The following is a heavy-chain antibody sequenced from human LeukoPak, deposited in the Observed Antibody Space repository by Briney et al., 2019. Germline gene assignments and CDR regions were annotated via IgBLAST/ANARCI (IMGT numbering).Heavy chain of an antibody. V-gene: IGHV1-2*06. CDR1: GYTFTCYY. Sequence: GASVKVSCKASGYTFTCYYMHWVRQAPGQGLEWMGRINPNSGGTNYAQKFQGRVTMTRDTSISTAYMELSRLRSDDTAVYYCARVGRSVTVTYYYYYGMDVWGQGTTVTVSS. J-gene: IGHJ6*02. CDR3: ARVGRSVTVTYYYYYGMDV. D-gene: IGHD4-17*01. CDR2: INPNSGGT.